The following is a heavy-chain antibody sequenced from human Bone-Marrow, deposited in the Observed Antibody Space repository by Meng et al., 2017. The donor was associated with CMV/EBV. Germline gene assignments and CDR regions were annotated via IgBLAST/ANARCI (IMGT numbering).Heavy chain of an antibody. V-gene: IGHV4-39*07. D-gene: IGHD3-3*01. Sequence: TVSGGSISISSYYWGWIRQPPGKGLEWIGSIYYSGSTYYNPSLKSRVTISVDTSKNQFSLKLSSVTAADTAVYYCASPGFLTIFGLGYWGQGTLVTVSS. CDR2: IYYSGST. CDR3: ASPGFLTIFGLGY. CDR1: GGSISISSYY. J-gene: IGHJ4*02.